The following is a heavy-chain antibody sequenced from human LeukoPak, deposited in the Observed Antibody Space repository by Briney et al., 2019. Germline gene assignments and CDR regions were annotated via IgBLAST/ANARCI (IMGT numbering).Heavy chain of an antibody. D-gene: IGHD2-2*01. J-gene: IGHJ4*02. V-gene: IGHV4-59*12. CDR3: AISSHCSSTSCYVRLGY. CDR1: GGSISSYY. CDR2: IYYSGST. Sequence: KSSETLSLTCTVSGGSISSYYWSWIRQPPGKGLEWIGYIYYSGSTNYNPSLKSRVTISVDTSKNQFSLKLSSVTAADTAVYYCAISSHCSSTSCYVRLGYWGQGTLVTVSS.